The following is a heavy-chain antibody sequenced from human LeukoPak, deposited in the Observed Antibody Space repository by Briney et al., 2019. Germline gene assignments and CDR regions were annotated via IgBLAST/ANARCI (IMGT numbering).Heavy chain of an antibody. Sequence: PGGSLRLSCAASGFTFDDYGMSWVRQAPGKGLEWVANIKQDGSEKYYVDSVKGRFTISRDNAKNSLYLQMNSLRAEDTAVYYCARGLIVRGFDYWGQGTLVTVSS. J-gene: IGHJ4*02. CDR1: GFTFDDYG. CDR3: ARGLIVRGFDY. CDR2: IKQDGSEK. V-gene: IGHV3-7*01. D-gene: IGHD2/OR15-2a*01.